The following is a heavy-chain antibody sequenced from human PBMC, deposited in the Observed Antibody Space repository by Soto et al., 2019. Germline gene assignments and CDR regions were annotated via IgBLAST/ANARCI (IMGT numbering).Heavy chain of an antibody. D-gene: IGHD5-12*01. CDR1: GFTFSSYA. V-gene: IGHV3-30-3*01. Sequence: QVQLVESGGGVVQPGRSLRLSCAASGFTFSSYAMHWVRQAPGKGLEWVAVISYDGSNKYYADSVKGRFTISRDNSKNTLYLQMNSLRPEDTAVYYCARDREVVATIGPYFDYWGQGTLVTVSS. CDR3: ARDREVVATIGPYFDY. CDR2: ISYDGSNK. J-gene: IGHJ4*02.